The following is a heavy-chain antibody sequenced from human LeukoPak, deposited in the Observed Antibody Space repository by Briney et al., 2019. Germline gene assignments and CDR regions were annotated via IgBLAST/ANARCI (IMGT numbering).Heavy chain of an antibody. CDR2: IYYSGST. V-gene: IGHV4-31*03. J-gene: IGHJ4*02. CDR3: ASGYYDFWSGYQYYFDY. CDR1: GGSISNSGYY. D-gene: IGHD3-3*01. Sequence: SETLSLTCTVSGGSISNSGYYWSWIRQHPGKGLEWIGYIYYSGSTSYNPSLKSRVTISVDTSKNQFSLKLSSVTAADTAVYYCASGYYDFWSGYQYYFDYWGQGTLVTVSS.